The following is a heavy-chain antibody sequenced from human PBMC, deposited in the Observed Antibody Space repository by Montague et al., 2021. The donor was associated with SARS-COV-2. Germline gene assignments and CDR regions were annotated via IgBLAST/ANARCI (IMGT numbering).Heavy chain of an antibody. Sequence: SETLSLTCTVSGGSISDYYWSWIRQPPGRGLEWIGYIYYSGSTDYSPSLNGRVTISLDTSKNQFSLTVTSVTAADTAVYYCARGGGSYNYALDVWGPGTTVTVSS. J-gene: IGHJ6*02. V-gene: IGHV4-59*01. D-gene: IGHD2-15*01. CDR1: GGSISDYY. CDR3: ARGGGSYNYALDV. CDR2: IYYSGST.